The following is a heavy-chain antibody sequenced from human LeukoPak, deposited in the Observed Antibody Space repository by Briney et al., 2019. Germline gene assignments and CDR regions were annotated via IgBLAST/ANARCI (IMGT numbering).Heavy chain of an antibody. CDR2: IKQDGSEK. Sequence: GGSLRLSCAASGFTFSTYWMSWIRQAPGKGLEWVANIKQDGSEKYYVDSMEGRFTVSRDNAKNSLYLQMDSLRVEDTAVYYCAREGALDIGVDYWGQGTLVTVSS. V-gene: IGHV3-7*03. J-gene: IGHJ4*02. CDR1: GFTFSTYW. CDR3: AREGALDIGVDY. D-gene: IGHD2-15*01.